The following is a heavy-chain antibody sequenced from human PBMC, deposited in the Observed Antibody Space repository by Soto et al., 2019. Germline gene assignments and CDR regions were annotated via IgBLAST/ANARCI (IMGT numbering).Heavy chain of an antibody. CDR3: ARLLGGQNSLTFCLGYFYY. CDR2: INPSGDST. D-gene: IGHD3-22*01. CDR1: GYTFTRPS. Sequence: ASVKVSCKASGYTFTRPSIHWARQARGQGLEWMGIINPSGDSTNYAQKFQGRIVMTSDASTSTVYVGLSSLRSEDTATYYCARLLGGQNSLTFCLGYFYYWGHGTLVTVPS. V-gene: IGHV1-46*01. J-gene: IGHJ4*01.